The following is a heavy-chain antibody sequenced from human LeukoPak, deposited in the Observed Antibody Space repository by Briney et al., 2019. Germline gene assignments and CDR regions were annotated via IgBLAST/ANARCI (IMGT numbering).Heavy chain of an antibody. V-gene: IGHV1-8*01. Sequence: GAAVTVSLKSSAYTFTSYDINCMRPATGQGLDWLGWINPNRGKTGYAQKFQVRVTMIRNTPRSTAYMELSSLRSEDTAVYYCAMRGTVAESSSDYWGQGTLVTVSS. CDR2: INPNRGKT. D-gene: IGHD6-19*01. CDR1: AYTFTSYD. CDR3: AMRGTVAESSSDY. J-gene: IGHJ4*02.